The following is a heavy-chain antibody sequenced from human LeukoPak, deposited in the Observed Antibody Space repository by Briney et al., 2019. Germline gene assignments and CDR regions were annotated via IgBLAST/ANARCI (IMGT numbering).Heavy chain of an antibody. Sequence: ASVKVSCKASGYTFTGYYMHWVRQAPGQGLEWMGWISAYNGNTNYAQKLQGRVTMTTDTSTSTAYMELRSLRSDDTAVYYCARSHDYGGNSANYFDYWGQGTLVTVSS. CDR2: ISAYNGNT. CDR1: GYTFTGYY. V-gene: IGHV1-18*04. CDR3: ARSHDYGGNSANYFDY. D-gene: IGHD4-23*01. J-gene: IGHJ4*02.